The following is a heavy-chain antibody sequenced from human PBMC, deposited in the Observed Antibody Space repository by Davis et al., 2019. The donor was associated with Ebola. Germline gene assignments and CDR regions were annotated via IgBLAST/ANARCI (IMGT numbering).Heavy chain of an antibody. CDR1: GGSFSGYY. D-gene: IGHD2-15*01. CDR3: ARRVGAAWSWFDP. J-gene: IGHJ5*02. CDR2: INHSGST. V-gene: IGHV4-34*01. Sequence: MPSETLSLTCAVYGGSFSGYYWSWIRQPPGKGLEWIGEINHSGSTNYNPSLKSRVTISVDTSKNQFSLKVSSVTAADTAVYYCARRVGAAWSWFDPWGQGTLVTVSS.